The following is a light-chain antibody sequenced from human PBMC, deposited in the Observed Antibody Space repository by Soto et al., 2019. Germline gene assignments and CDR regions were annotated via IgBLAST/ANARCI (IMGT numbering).Light chain of an antibody. CDR3: QQYSSSPLT. V-gene: IGKV3-20*01. CDR1: QSVSSSY. Sequence: EIVLTQSPGTLSLSPGERATLSCRASQSVSSSYLAWYQQKPGQAPRLLIYGASSMATGIPDRFSGSGSGTDFTLTISSLEPEDFAVYYCQQYSSSPLTFGGGTKVDIK. J-gene: IGKJ4*01. CDR2: GAS.